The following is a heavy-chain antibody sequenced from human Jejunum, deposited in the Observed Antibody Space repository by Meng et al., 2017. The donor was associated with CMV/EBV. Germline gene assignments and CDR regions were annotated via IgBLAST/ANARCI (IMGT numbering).Heavy chain of an antibody. CDR3: AKGQRTSIYYYGMDV. CDR2: IRNDGVNN. J-gene: IGHJ6*02. V-gene: IGHV3-30*02. CDR1: FTFNYYE. Sequence: FTFNYYEMNWVRQAPGEGLEGVAFIRNDGVNNYYADSVKGRFTISRDNAKNTLFLQMNSLRADDTALYYCAKGQRTSIYYYGMDVWGQGTTVTVSS. D-gene: IGHD2-2*01.